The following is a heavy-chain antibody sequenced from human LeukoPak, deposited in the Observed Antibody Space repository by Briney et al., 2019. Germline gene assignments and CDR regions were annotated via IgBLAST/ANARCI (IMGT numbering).Heavy chain of an antibody. Sequence: GGPLRLSCAASGFTFSSFVMSWVRQAPGMGLEWVSTISDSGSSSFYADSVKGRFTISRDNSKNTVYLQMNSLRAEDTALYYCARRRNYASEYWGQGTLVTVSS. CDR2: ISDSGSSS. CDR1: GFTFSSFV. J-gene: IGHJ1*01. D-gene: IGHD1-14*01. V-gene: IGHV3-23*01. CDR3: ARRRNYASEY.